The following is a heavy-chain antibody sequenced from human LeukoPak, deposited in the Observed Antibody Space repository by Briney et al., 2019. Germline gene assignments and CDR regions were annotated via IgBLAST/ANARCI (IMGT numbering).Heavy chain of an antibody. D-gene: IGHD3-22*01. CDR1: GFTVSSNY. Sequence: PGGSLRLSCAASGFTVSSNYMSWVRQAPGKGLEWVSIIYSGGSTHYADSVKGRFTISRDNSKNTLYLQMNSLRAKDTAVYYCARGFYGSSGFRPYFDYWGQGILVTVSS. V-gene: IGHV3-53*01. CDR2: IYSGGST. J-gene: IGHJ4*02. CDR3: ARGFYGSSGFRPYFDY.